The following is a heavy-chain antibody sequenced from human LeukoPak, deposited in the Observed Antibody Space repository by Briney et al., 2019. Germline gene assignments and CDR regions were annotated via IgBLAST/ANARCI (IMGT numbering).Heavy chain of an antibody. J-gene: IGHJ6*02. V-gene: IGHV1-69*13. CDR1: GGTFSSYA. CDR3: ASGYSYGRYDYYYHGMDV. D-gene: IGHD5-18*01. Sequence: AASVKVSCKASGGTFSSYAISWVRQAPGQGLEWMGGIIPSFGTANYAQRFQGRVTITADESTSTAYMELSSLRSEDTAVYYCASGYSYGRYDYYYHGMDVWGQGTTVTVSS. CDR2: IIPSFGTA.